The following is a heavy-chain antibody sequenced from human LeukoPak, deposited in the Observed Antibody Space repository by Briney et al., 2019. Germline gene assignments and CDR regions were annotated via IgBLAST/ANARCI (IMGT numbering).Heavy chain of an antibody. V-gene: IGHV3-74*01. CDR2: INRDGSYT. J-gene: IGHJ4*02. CDR1: GFTFSSYW. CDR3: ARDSYSSPDY. D-gene: IGHD6-13*01. Sequence: GGSLRLSCAASGFTFSSYWMHWVRRAPGKGLVLVSRINRDGSYTNYADSVKGRFTISRDNAKNTLYLQMNSLRAEDTAVYYCARDSYSSPDYWGQGTLVTVSS.